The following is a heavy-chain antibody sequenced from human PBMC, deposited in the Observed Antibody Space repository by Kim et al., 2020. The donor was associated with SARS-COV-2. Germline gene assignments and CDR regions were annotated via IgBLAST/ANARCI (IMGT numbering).Heavy chain of an antibody. CDR3: ARGPDVLPWFGELTNNWFDP. CDR2: INHSGST. J-gene: IGHJ5*02. D-gene: IGHD3-10*01. Sequence: SETLSLTCAVYGGSFSGYYWSWIRQPPGKGLEWIGEINHSGSTNYNPSLKSRVTISVDTSKNQFSLKLSSVTAADTAVYYCARGPDVLPWFGELTNNWFDPWGQGTLVTVSS. CDR1: GGSFSGYY. V-gene: IGHV4-34*01.